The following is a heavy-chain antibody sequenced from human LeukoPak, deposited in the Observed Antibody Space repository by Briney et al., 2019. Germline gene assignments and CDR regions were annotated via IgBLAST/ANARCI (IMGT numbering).Heavy chain of an antibody. Sequence: GASVKVSCKASGYTFTSYGISWVRQAPGQGLEWMGWISAYNGNTNYAQKLQGRVTMTTDTSTSTAYMELRSLRSDDTAVYYCAKEIARVEVAVAGTNWFDPWGQGTLVTVSS. J-gene: IGHJ5*02. CDR1: GYTFTSYG. D-gene: IGHD6-19*01. CDR3: AKEIARVEVAVAGTNWFDP. V-gene: IGHV1-18*01. CDR2: ISAYNGNT.